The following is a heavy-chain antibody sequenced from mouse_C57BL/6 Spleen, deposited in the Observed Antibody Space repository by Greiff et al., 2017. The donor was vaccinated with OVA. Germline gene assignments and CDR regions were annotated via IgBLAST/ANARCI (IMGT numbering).Heavy chain of an antibody. D-gene: IGHD1-1*01. J-gene: IGHJ2*01. CDR1: GYSFTGYY. Sequence: VQLQQSGPELVKPGASVKISCKASGYSFTGYYMNWVKQSPEKSLEWIGEINPSTGGTNYNQKFEAKATLTVDKSSSTAYMQLKSLTSEVSAVYYCERLELRKFDYWGQGTTLTVSS. CDR3: ERLELRKFDY. CDR2: INPSTGGT. V-gene: IGHV1-42*01.